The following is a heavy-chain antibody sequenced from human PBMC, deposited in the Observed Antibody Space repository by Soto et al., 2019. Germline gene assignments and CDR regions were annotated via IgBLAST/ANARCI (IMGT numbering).Heavy chain of an antibody. D-gene: IGHD5-12*01. CDR2: ISYDGSNK. Sequence: QVQLVESGGGVVQPGRSLRLSCAASGFTFSSYGMHWVRQAPGKGLEWVAVISYDGSNKYYADSVTGRFTISRDNSKNTLYLQMNSLRAEDTAVYYCTGDIVYYFDYWGKGTLVTVSS. V-gene: IGHV3-30*03. J-gene: IGHJ4*02. CDR3: TGDIVYYFDY. CDR1: GFTFSSYG.